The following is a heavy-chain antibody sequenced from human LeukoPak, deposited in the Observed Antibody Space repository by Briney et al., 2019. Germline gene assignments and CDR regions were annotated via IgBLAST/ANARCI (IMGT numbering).Heavy chain of an antibody. Sequence: GGSLRLSCAASGFTSSSYAMHWVRQAPGKGLEWVAVISYDGSNKYYADSVKGRFTISRDNSKNTLYLQMNSLRAEDTAVYYCARDSSSQLPYYFDYWGQGTLVTVSS. V-gene: IGHV3-30*04. CDR2: ISYDGSNK. D-gene: IGHD6-13*01. CDR3: ARDSSSQLPYYFDY. J-gene: IGHJ4*02. CDR1: GFTSSSYA.